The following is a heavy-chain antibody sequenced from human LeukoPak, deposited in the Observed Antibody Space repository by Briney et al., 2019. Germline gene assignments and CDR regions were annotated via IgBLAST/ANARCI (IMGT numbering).Heavy chain of an antibody. CDR3: ARDPIGSRWPYYFDY. V-gene: IGHV1-3*01. J-gene: IGHJ4*02. CDR1: GYTFTTYA. D-gene: IGHD6-13*01. Sequence: ASVKVSCKASGYTFTTYAMHWVRQAPGQGLEWMGWINAGNGNTKYSQKFQARVTITRDTSASTAYMELSSLRSEDTAVYYCARDPIGSRWPYYFDYWGQGSLVTVSS. CDR2: INAGNGNT.